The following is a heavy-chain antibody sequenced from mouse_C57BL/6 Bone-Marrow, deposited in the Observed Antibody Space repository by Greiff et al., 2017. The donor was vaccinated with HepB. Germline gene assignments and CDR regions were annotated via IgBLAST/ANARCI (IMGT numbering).Heavy chain of an antibody. V-gene: IGHV2-5*01. CDR2: IWRGGST. J-gene: IGHJ4*01. CDR3: AKRGVSVPYYAMDY. Sequence: VQLVESGPGLVQPSQSLSITCTVSGFSLTSYGVHWVRQSPGKGLEWLGVIWRGGSTDYNAAFMSRLSITKDNSKSQVFFKMNSLQADDTAIYYCAKRGVSVPYYAMDYWGQGTSVTVSS. D-gene: IGHD2-5*01. CDR1: GFSLTSYG.